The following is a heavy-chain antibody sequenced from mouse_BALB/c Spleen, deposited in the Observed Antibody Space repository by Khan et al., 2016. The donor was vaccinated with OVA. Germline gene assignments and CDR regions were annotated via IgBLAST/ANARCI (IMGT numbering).Heavy chain of an antibody. CDR3: ARRGRRWDFDY. J-gene: IGHJ2*01. Sequence: VQLQQSGAELAKPGASVKMSCKASGYTFINYWILWVKQRPGQGLEWIGYINPSTGYTEYNQNFKDKATLTADKSSSTAYLQLSSLTSEDSAVXYCARRGRRWDFDYWGQGTTLTVSS. CDR1: GYTFINYW. V-gene: IGHV1-7*01. D-gene: IGHD1-1*01. CDR2: INPSTGYT.